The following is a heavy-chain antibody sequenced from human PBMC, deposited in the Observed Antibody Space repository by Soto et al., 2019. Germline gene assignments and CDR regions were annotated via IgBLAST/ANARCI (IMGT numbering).Heavy chain of an antibody. CDR3: ARGGSYDFWSGYYGSYYYYGMDV. J-gene: IGHJ6*02. CDR1: GGSFSGYY. V-gene: IGHV4-34*01. D-gene: IGHD3-3*01. CDR2: INHSGST. Sequence: ETLSLTCAVYGGSFSGYYWSWIRQPPGKGLEWIGEINHSGSTNYNPSLKSRVTISVDTSKNQFSLKLSSVTAADTAVYYCARGGSYDFWSGYYGSYYYYGMDVWGQGTTLTVS.